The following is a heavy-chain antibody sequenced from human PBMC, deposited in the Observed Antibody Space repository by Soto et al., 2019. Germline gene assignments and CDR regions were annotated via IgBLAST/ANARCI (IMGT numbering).Heavy chain of an antibody. CDR3: ARADWAGYYAMDV. D-gene: IGHD3-9*01. Sequence: ASVKVSCKASGYIFTGYYIHWVRQAPGQGLEWMGWINAGNGNTKYSEKLQDRITITRDTSASTAFMELSSLRSEDTAVYYCARADWAGYYAMDVWGQGTTVTVSS. CDR1: GYIFTGYY. J-gene: IGHJ6*02. CDR2: INAGNGNT. V-gene: IGHV1-3*01.